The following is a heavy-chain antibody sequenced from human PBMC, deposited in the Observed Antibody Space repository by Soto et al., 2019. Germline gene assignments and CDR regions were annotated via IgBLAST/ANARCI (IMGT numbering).Heavy chain of an antibody. D-gene: IGHD6-19*01. J-gene: IGHJ4*02. CDR2: IIGSGGST. Sequence: SLRLSCPASLFTFSSYAMGWVLHTPGKGLEWVSAIIGSGGSTYYADSVKGRFTISRDNSKNTLYLQMNSLRAEDTAVYYCAKEAGIAVAGTVYWGQGTLVTVSS. CDR1: LFTFSSYA. CDR3: AKEAGIAVAGTVY. V-gene: IGHV3-23*01.